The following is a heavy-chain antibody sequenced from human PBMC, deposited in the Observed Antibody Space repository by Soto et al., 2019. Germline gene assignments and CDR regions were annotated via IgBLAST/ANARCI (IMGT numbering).Heavy chain of an antibody. CDR3: AHRGYQLVRVANYFDY. Sequence: QITLKESGPTLVKPTQTLTLTCTFSGFSLSASAVGVGWIRQPPGNALEWLALIYWDDDKWYSPSLKSRLTITKDTSKNQVVLTMTNMDPVDTATYYRAHRGYQLVRVANYFDYWGQGTLVTVSS. CDR2: IYWDDDK. J-gene: IGHJ4*02. V-gene: IGHV2-5*02. CDR1: GFSLSASAVG. D-gene: IGHD2-2*01.